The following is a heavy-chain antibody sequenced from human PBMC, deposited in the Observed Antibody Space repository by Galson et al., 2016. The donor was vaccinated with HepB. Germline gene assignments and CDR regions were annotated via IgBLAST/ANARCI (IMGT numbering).Heavy chain of an antibody. Sequence: SVKVSCKASGGTFSSYGVTWVRQAPGQGLEWMGEIIPIISTTKYAQDFQGRVTITADESTTTAYMELSSLRSEDTAMYYFAREGIGYNSSPDAFDIWGQGTMATVSS. D-gene: IGHD6-13*01. J-gene: IGHJ3*02. CDR2: IIPIISTT. V-gene: IGHV1-69*13. CDR3: AREGIGYNSSPDAFDI. CDR1: GGTFSSYG.